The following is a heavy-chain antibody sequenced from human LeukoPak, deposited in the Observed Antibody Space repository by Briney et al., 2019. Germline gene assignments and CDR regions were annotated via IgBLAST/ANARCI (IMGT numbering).Heavy chain of an antibody. V-gene: IGHV3-30*02. CDR2: IRYDGSNK. Sequence: GGSLRLSCAASGFTFSSYGMHWVRQAPGKGLEWVAFIRYDGSNKYYADSVKGRFTISRDNSKNTLYLQMNSLRAEDTAVYYCARQQWLVPDYWGQGTLVTVSS. CDR3: ARQQWLVPDY. D-gene: IGHD6-19*01. J-gene: IGHJ4*02. CDR1: GFTFSSYG.